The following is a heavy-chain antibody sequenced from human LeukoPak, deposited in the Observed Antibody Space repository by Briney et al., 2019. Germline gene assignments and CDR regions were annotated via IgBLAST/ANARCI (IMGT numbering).Heavy chain of an antibody. J-gene: IGHJ5*02. D-gene: IGHD3-22*01. CDR1: GYTFTSYY. CDR3: ARDTMIVVENNWFDP. CDR2: INPSGGST. V-gene: IGHV1-46*01. Sequence: ASVKVSCKASGYTFTSYYMHWVRQAPGQGLEWMGIINPSGGSTSYAQKFQGRVTMTRDMSTSTVYMELSSLRSEDTAVYYCARDTMIVVENNWFDPWGQGTLVTVSS.